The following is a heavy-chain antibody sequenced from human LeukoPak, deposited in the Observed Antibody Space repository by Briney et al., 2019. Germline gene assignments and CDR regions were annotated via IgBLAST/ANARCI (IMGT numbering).Heavy chain of an antibody. D-gene: IGHD6-19*01. Sequence: SETLSLTCSVSGGSVSSSSYYWGWIRQSPGKGLEWIGSIYYSGSTYYNPSLQSRVTISVDTSKNQFSLKLTSVTAADTAVYYWARVAVVVADPFDYWGQGTLVTVSA. V-gene: IGHV4-39*07. CDR3: ARVAVVVADPFDY. CDR1: GGSVSSSSYY. CDR2: IYYSGST. J-gene: IGHJ4*02.